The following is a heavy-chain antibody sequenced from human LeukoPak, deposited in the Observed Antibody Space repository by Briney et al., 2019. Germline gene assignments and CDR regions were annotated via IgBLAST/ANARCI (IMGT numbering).Heavy chain of an antibody. CDR1: GYTFTSYH. J-gene: IGHJ4*02. D-gene: IGHD3-10*01. CDR2: INPSGGST. V-gene: IGHV1-46*01. Sequence: GASVKVSCKASGYTFTSYHMHWVRQAPGQGLEWMGIINPSGGSTSYAQKFQGRVTMTRDTSTSTVYMELSSLRSEDTAVYYCARDGAREGFGGYLDYWGQGTLVTVFS. CDR3: ARDGAREGFGGYLDY.